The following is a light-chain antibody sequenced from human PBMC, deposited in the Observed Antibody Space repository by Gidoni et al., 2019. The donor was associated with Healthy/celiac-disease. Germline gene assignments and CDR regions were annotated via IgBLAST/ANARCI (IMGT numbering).Light chain of an antibody. J-gene: IGKJ4*01. CDR3: QQSYSTPPT. CDR2: AAS. Sequence: DIKMPQSPSSLSASVGDRVTITCRASQSISSYLNWYQQKPGKAPKLLIYAASSLQSGVPSRFSGSGSGTDFTLTISSLQPEDFATYYCQQSYSTPPTFGGGTKVEIK. CDR1: QSISSY. V-gene: IGKV1-39*01.